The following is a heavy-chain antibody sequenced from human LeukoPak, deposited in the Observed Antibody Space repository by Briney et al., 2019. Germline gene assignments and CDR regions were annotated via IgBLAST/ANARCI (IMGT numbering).Heavy chain of an antibody. J-gene: IGHJ4*02. CDR2: IKQDGSEK. V-gene: IGHV3-7*01. Sequence: GWSLRLSCAASGFTHSRYWMTWVRQAPGKGLAWVANIKQDGSEKSYVDSVKGRFTISRDNAKNSLYLQMSSLRAEDTALYYCARFDPNSGTYKDFDYWGQGTLVTVSS. D-gene: IGHD1-26*01. CDR3: ARFDPNSGTYKDFDY. CDR1: GFTHSRYW.